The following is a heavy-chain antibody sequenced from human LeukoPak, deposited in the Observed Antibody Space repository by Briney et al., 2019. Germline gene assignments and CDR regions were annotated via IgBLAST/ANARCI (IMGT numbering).Heavy chain of an antibody. J-gene: IGHJ4*02. CDR1: GFTFSGYA. V-gene: IGHV3-23*01. Sequence: PGGSLRLSCAAFGFTFSGYAVSWVRQAPGKGLEWVSAISGSGDGTYYADSVKGRFTISRDNSKNTLYLQMNSLRAEDTAVYYCAKGSCSSINCQVGGWGQGTLVTVSS. D-gene: IGHD2-2*01. CDR2: ISGSGDGT. CDR3: AKGSCSSINCQVGG.